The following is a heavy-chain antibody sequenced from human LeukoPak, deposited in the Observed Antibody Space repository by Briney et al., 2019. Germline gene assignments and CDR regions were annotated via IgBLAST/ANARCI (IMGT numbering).Heavy chain of an antibody. D-gene: IGHD4-17*01. CDR2: IYYTGST. CDR3: ARHHPVTMWPPDEYFHH. V-gene: IGHV4-39*01. Sequence: PSETLSLTCTVSSGSISSSSYYWRWIRQPRGKGLEWIGRIYYTGSTYYNPSLKSRLTISVDTSKNQFSLTLSSVTGADRTVYYCARHHPVTMWPPDEYFHHSGQGTLVTVSP. J-gene: IGHJ1*01. CDR1: SGSISSSSYY.